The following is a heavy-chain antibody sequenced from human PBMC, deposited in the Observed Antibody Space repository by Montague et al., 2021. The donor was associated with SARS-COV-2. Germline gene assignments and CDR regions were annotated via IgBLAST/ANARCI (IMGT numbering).Heavy chain of an antibody. Sequence: TLSLTCTVSGGSISSGDYYWSWIRQHPGKGLEWIGYIYYSGSTYYNPSLKSRVTISVDTSKNQFSLKLSSVTAADTAVYYCARVLSHRAIFGVVIINGMDVWGQGTTVTVSS. CDR3: ARVLSHRAIFGVVIINGMDV. CDR2: IYYSGST. D-gene: IGHD3-3*01. CDR1: GGSISSGDYY. J-gene: IGHJ6*02. V-gene: IGHV4-31*03.